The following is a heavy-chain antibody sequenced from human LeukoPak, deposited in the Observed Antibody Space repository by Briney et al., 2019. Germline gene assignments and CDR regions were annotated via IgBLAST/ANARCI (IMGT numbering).Heavy chain of an antibody. J-gene: IGHJ5*02. CDR3: ARGIWFDP. CDR1: GGSISSDGFY. Sequence: SETLSLTCTVSGGSISSDGFYWNRIRQHPGKGLEWIGYVFYSGSTYYNPSLKNRVTISIDTSKKQYSLELSSVIDGDTAVYYCARGIWFDPWGQGTLVTVSS. CDR2: VFYSGST. V-gene: IGHV4-31*03.